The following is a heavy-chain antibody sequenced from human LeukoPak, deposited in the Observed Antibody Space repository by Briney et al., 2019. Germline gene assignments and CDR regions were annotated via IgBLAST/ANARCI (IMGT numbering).Heavy chain of an antibody. V-gene: IGHV3-23*01. CDR3: AKGTMVRGVTSYFDY. D-gene: IGHD3-10*01. J-gene: IGHJ4*02. Sequence: PGGSLKLSCAASGFTFSSYAMSWVRQAPGKGLEWVSAISGSGGSTYYADSVKGRFTISRDNSKNTLYLQMNSLRAEDTAVYYCAKGTMVRGVTSYFDYWGQGTLVTVSS. CDR2: ISGSGGST. CDR1: GFTFSSYA.